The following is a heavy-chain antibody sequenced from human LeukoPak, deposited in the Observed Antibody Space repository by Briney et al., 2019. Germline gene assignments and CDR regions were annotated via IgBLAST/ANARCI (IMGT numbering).Heavy chain of an antibody. Sequence: ASVKVSCKASGYIFTSYGISWVRQAPGQGLEWMGWISAYNGKTNYAQKLQGRVTMTTDTSTGTAYTELRSLRSDDTAVYYCAREGGDGGMDVWGKGTTVTVSS. CDR1: GYIFTSYG. D-gene: IGHD3-10*01. CDR2: ISAYNGKT. V-gene: IGHV1-18*04. CDR3: AREGGDGGMDV. J-gene: IGHJ6*04.